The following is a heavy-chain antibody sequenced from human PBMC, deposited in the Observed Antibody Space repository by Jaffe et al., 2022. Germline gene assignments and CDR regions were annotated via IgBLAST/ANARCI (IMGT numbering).Heavy chain of an antibody. D-gene: IGHD3-22*01. CDR3: ARRHDSSGYYLVQYFDY. J-gene: IGHJ4*02. CDR2: VYHTGNT. V-gene: IGHV4-38-2*01. Sequence: QVQLQESGPGLVKPSETLSLTCSVSGYSISSGFYWGWIRQPPGKGLEWIGSVYHTGNTHYNPSLKSRVTISVDTSKNQFSLKLTSVTAADTAVYYCARRHDSSGYYLVQYFDYWGQGTLVTVSS. CDR1: GYSISSGFY.